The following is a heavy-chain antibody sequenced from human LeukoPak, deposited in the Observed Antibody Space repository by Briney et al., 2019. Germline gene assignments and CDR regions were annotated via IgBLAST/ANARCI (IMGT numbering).Heavy chain of an antibody. J-gene: IGHJ4*02. CDR1: GGSISSYY. CDR2: IYYSGST. Sequence: PSETLSLTCTVSGGSISSYYWSWIRQPPGKGLEWIGYIYYSGSTNYNPSLKSRVTISVDTSKNQFSLKLSSVTAADTAVYYCAREWVAVAGTGSFDYWGQGTLVTVSS. CDR3: AREWVAVAGTGSFDY. V-gene: IGHV4-59*12. D-gene: IGHD6-19*01.